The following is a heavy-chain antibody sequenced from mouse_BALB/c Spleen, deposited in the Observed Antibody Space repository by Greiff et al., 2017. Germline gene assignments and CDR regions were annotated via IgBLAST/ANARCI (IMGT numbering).Heavy chain of an antibody. CDR3: ASYYGYLYYAMDY. J-gene: IGHJ4*01. D-gene: IGHD2-2*01. CDR2: ISYSGST. CDR1: GYSITSDYA. V-gene: IGHV3-2*02. Sequence: EVKLQESGPGLVKPSQSLSLTCTVTGYSITSDYAWNWIRQFPGNKLEWMGYISYSGSTSYNPSLKSRISITRDTSKNQFFLQLNSVTTEDTATYYCASYYGYLYYAMDYWGQGTSVTVSS.